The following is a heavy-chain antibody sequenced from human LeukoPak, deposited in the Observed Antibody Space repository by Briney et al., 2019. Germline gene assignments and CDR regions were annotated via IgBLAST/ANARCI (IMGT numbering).Heavy chain of an antibody. Sequence: SETLSLTCAVYGGSFSGYYWSWIRQPPGKGLEWIGEINHSGSTNYNPSLKSRVTISVDTSKNQFSLKLSSVTAADTAVYYGARGPGYLSYWGQGTLVTVSS. V-gene: IGHV4-34*01. CDR2: INHSGST. CDR1: GGSFSGYY. J-gene: IGHJ4*02. D-gene: IGHD3-16*02. CDR3: ARGPGYLSY.